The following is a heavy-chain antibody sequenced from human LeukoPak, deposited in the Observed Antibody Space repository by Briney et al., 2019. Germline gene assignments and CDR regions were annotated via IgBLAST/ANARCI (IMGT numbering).Heavy chain of an antibody. CDR3: VRDLGPRAY. CDR1: GFTFSDYY. V-gene: IGHV3-11*04. J-gene: IGHJ4*02. CDR2: ISSSGSTT. D-gene: IGHD7-27*01. Sequence: PGGSLRLSCAASGFTFSDYYMSWIRQAPGKGLEWVSYISSSGSTTTYADSVKGRFTISRDDAKNTLYLQINNLRVEDTAMYYCVRDLGPRAYWGQGSLVTVAS.